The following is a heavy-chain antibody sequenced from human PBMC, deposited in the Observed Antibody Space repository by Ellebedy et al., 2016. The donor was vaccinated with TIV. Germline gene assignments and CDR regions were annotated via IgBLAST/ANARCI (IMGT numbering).Heavy chain of an antibody. D-gene: IGHD6-19*01. Sequence: GESLKISCAASGFTFSSYSMNWVRQAPGKGLEWVSHISSSSSTIYYADSVKGRFTISRDNSKNTLYLQMNSLRAEDTAVYYCARDRGSGWYYYYYGMDVWGQGTTVTVSS. CDR1: GFTFSSYS. V-gene: IGHV3-48*01. CDR3: ARDRGSGWYYYYYGMDV. J-gene: IGHJ6*02. CDR2: ISSSSSTI.